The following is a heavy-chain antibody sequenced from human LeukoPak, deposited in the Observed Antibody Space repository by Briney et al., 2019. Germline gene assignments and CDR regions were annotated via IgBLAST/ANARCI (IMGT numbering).Heavy chain of an antibody. CDR3: ARTCGGDCYSSYAFDI. CDR1: GGSISSYY. D-gene: IGHD2-21*02. Sequence: SETLSLTCTVSGGSISSYYWSWIRQPPGKGLEWIGYIYYSGSTNYNPSLKSRVTISVDTSKNQFSLKLSSVTAADTAVCYCARTCGGDCYSSYAFDIWGQGTMVTVSS. J-gene: IGHJ3*02. V-gene: IGHV4-59*01. CDR2: IYYSGST.